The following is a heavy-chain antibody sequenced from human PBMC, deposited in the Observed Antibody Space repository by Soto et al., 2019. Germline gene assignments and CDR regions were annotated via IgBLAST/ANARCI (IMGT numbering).Heavy chain of an antibody. J-gene: IGHJ4*02. Sequence: QVQLQPWGAGLLKPSETLSLTCAVYGGSFSGYYWSWIRQPPGKGLEWIGEINHSGSTNYNPSLKSRVTISVDTSMNQSPLKLRSVTAADPAVYSCARSAEGYSVDYWGQGTLVTVSS. V-gene: IGHV4-34*01. CDR1: GGSFSGYY. CDR3: ARSAEGYSVDY. D-gene: IGHD2-15*01. CDR2: INHSGST.